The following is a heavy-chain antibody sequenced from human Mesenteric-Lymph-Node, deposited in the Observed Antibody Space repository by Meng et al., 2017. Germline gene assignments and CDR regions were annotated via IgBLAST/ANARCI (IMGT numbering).Heavy chain of an antibody. J-gene: IGHJ4*02. CDR2: IKQDGSEK. D-gene: IGHD2-15*01. V-gene: IGHV3-7*01. Sequence: GESLKISCAASGFTFSSYWMSWVRQAPGKGLEWVANIKQDGSEKYYVDSVKGRFTISRDNAKNTLYLQMNSLRAEDTAVYYCARDRGGKSLYYFEYWGQGTLVTVSS. CDR1: GFTFSSYW. CDR3: ARDRGGKSLYYFEY.